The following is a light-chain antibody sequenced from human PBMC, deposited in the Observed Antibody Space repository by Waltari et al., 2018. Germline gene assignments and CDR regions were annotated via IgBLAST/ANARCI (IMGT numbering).Light chain of an antibody. J-gene: IGLJ2*01. CDR3: SSYAGGNNWL. CDR1: NSDVGGYDD. CDR2: DVT. Sequence: QSALTQPASVSGSPGQSITITCSGTNSDVGGYDDVSWYQHHPGKTPKIIIYDVTKGPSGVSNRVSGSKSGNTASLTISGLQAEDEADYYCSSYAGGNNWLFGGGTKVTVL. V-gene: IGLV2-23*02.